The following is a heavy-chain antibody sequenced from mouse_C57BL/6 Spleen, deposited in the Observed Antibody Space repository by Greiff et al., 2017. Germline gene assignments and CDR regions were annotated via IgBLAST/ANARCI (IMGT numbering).Heavy chain of an antibody. V-gene: IGHV1-18*01. Sequence: EVQLQPSGPELVKPGASVKIPCKASGYTFTDYNMDWVRQSHGKSLEWIGDINPNNGGTIYNQKFKGKATLTVDKSTSTAYMELRSLTSDDTAVYYCARGGYGSSYVDFDYWGQGTTLTVSS. J-gene: IGHJ2*01. D-gene: IGHD1-1*01. CDR2: INPNNGGT. CDR3: ARGGYGSSYVDFDY. CDR1: GYTFTDYN.